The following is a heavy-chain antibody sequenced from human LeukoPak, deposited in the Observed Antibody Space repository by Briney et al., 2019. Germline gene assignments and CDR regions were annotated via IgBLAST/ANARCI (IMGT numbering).Heavy chain of an antibody. Sequence: GGSLRLSCAASGFTVSSNYMSWVRQAPGKGLEWVSVIYSGGSTYYADSVKGRFTISRDNSKNTLYLQMNSLRAEDTAVYYCARELTTVTAVDYYGMDVWGQGTTVTVSS. CDR2: IYSGGST. D-gene: IGHD4-17*01. V-gene: IGHV3-66*01. J-gene: IGHJ6*02. CDR3: ARELTTVTAVDYYGMDV. CDR1: GFTVSSNY.